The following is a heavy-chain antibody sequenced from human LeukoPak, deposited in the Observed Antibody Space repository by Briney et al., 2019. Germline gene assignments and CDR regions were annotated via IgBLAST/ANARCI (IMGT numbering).Heavy chain of an antibody. CDR2: IYYSGST. CDR1: AGTIRGYN. J-gene: IGHJ4*02. D-gene: IGHD3-22*01. V-gene: IGHV4-59*08. Sequence: SETLSLTCTVSAGTIRGYNWTWMRQPPGKGLEWIGYIYYSGSTNYNPSLKSRVTISIDTSKKQFSLKLSSVTAADTAVYFCARQYYYDSSFDYWGQGTLVTVSS. CDR3: ARQYYYDSSFDY.